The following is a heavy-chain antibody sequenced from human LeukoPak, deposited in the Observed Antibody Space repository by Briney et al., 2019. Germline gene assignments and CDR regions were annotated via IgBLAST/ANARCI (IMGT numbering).Heavy chain of an antibody. J-gene: IGHJ6*02. V-gene: IGHV3-21*01. CDR1: GFTFSSYS. CDR3: AREMGRYYGSGSYYNANYYYYGMDV. Sequence: GGSLRLSCAASGFTFSSYSMNWVRQAPGKGLEWVSSISSSSSYIYYADSVKGRFTISRDNAKNSLYLQMNSLRAEDTAVYYCAREMGRYYGSGSYYNANYYYYGMDVWGQGTTVIVSS. CDR2: ISSSSSYI. D-gene: IGHD3-10*01.